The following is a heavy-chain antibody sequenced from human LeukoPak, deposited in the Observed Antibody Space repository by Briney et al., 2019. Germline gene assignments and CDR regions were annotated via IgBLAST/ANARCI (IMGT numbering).Heavy chain of an antibody. Sequence: SETLSLTCTVSGGSITGYYWSWIRQPPGKGLEWIGFIHYSGSTSYNPSLKSRVTISVDTSKNQFSLKLDSVTAADTAVYYCARYHSSGLDYCGQGTLVTVSA. CDR3: ARYHSSGLDY. V-gene: IGHV4-59*01. CDR1: GGSITGYY. D-gene: IGHD3-22*01. J-gene: IGHJ4*02. CDR2: IHYSGST.